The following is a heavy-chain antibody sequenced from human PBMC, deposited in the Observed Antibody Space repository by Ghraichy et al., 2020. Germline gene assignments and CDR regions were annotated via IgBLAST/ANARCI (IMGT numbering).Heavy chain of an antibody. CDR3: ARVEGYSSNS. J-gene: IGHJ4*02. CDR1: GYSFTSYG. Sequence: ASVKVSCKASGYSFTSYGISWVRQAPGQGLEWMGWISAYNGNTKYAQKLQGRVTMTTDTSTTTVYMELTSLRSDDTAVYYCARVEGYSSNSWGQGTLVTVSS. D-gene: IGHD6-13*01. CDR2: ISAYNGNT. V-gene: IGHV1-18*04.